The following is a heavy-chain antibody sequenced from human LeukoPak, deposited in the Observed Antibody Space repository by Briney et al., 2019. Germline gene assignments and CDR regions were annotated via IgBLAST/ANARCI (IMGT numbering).Heavy chain of an antibody. Sequence: GRSLRLSCAASGFTFDDYAMHWVRQAPGEGLEWGSGISWNSGSIGYAVSVKGRFTISRDNAKNSLYLQMNSLRAEDTALYFCAKDAVVRGVRLYYFDYWGLGTLVTVSS. V-gene: IGHV3-9*01. D-gene: IGHD3-10*01. CDR1: GFTFDDYA. J-gene: IGHJ4*02. CDR2: ISWNSGSI. CDR3: AKDAVVRGVRLYYFDY.